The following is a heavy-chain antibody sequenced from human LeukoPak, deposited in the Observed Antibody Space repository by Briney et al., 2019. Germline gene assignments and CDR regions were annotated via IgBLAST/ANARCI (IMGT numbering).Heavy chain of an antibody. V-gene: IGHV1-18*01. D-gene: IGHD6-19*01. J-gene: IGHJ4*02. Sequence: ASVKVSCKASSYTLTSYDISWVRQAPGQGLEWMGWISAYNGNTNYAQKLQGRVTMTTDTSTSTAYMELRSLRSDDTAVYYCARDFPYRSGWYSDYWGQGTLVTVSS. CDR1: SYTLTSYD. CDR2: ISAYNGNT. CDR3: ARDFPYRSGWYSDY.